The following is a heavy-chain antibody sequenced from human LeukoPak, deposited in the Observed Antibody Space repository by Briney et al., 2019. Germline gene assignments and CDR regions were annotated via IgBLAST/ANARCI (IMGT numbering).Heavy chain of an antibody. Sequence: LRLSCAASGFTFDDYAMHWVRQAPGKGLEGVSGISWNSGSIVYADSVKGRFTISREKDKNCLYLQMNSLRAEDMALYYCAKDGRRYSSSQGTYYFDYWGQGTLVTVSS. D-gene: IGHD6-13*01. J-gene: IGHJ4*02. CDR2: ISWNSGSI. V-gene: IGHV3-9*03. CDR1: GFTFDDYA. CDR3: AKDGRRYSSSQGTYYFDY.